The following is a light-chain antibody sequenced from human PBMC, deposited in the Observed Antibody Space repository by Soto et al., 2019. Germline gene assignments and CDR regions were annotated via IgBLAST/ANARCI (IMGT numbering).Light chain of an antibody. J-gene: IGKJ4*01. CDR1: QGISRY. CDR3: QQLYRYPLT. Sequence: QLTQSPSSLSASVGDRVTITCRASQGISRYLAWYQQKPGKVPKLLISEASTLASGVPSRFSGGGFGTDFTLTISSLQPEDFAIYYCQQLYRYPLTFGGGTKVEIK. V-gene: IGKV1-9*01. CDR2: EAS.